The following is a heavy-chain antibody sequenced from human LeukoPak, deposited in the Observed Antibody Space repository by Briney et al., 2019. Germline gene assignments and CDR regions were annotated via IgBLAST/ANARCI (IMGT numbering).Heavy chain of an antibody. D-gene: IGHD6-19*01. CDR2: ISGSGGST. V-gene: IGHV3-23*01. CDR3: AKLYSSGSFPSSWFDP. CDR1: GFTFSSYA. J-gene: IGHJ5*02. Sequence: PGGSLRLSCAASGFTFSSYAMSWVRQAPGKGLEWVSAISGSGGSTYYADSVKGRFTISRDNSKNTLYLQMNSLRAEDTAVYYCAKLYSSGSFPSSWFDPWGQGTLVTVSS.